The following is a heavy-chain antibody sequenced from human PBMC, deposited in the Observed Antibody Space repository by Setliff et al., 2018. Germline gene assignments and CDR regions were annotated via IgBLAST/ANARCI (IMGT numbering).Heavy chain of an antibody. D-gene: IGHD5-18*01. J-gene: IGHJ6*03. Sequence: SSEPLSLTCTVSGGSISSSSYYWGWIRQPPGKGLEWIGSTYYRGSTYYNPSLKSRVTISVDTSKNQFSLKLSSVTAADTAVYYCARLDGAGLWSHYYYYYMDVWGKGTTVTVSS. CDR1: GGSISSSSYY. CDR3: ARLDGAGLWSHYYYYYMDV. CDR2: TYYRGST. V-gene: IGHV4-39*01.